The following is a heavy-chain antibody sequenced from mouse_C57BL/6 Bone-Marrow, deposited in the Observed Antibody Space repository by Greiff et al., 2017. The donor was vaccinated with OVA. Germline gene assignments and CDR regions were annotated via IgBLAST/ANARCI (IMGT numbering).Heavy chain of an antibody. Sequence: EVQLQQSGPELVKPGASVKMSCKASGYTFTDYNMHWVKQSHGKSLEWIGYINPNNGGTSYNQKFKGKATLTVNKSSSTAYMELRSLTSEDSAVYYCAIPIYDGYSFDYWGQGTTLTVSS. CDR2: INPNNGGT. V-gene: IGHV1-22*01. CDR1: GYTFTDYN. CDR3: AIPIYDGYSFDY. J-gene: IGHJ2*01. D-gene: IGHD2-3*01.